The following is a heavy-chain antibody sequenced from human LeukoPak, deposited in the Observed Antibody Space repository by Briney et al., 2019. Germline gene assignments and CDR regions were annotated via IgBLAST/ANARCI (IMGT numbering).Heavy chain of an antibody. Sequence: GGSLRLSCAASGFTFSSSAMNWVRQAPGKGLEWVSSINNVGSHIYYAGSVRGRFTISRDNAKNSLYLQMDSLRAEDTAVYYCARDPTQYLRYGHFDYWGQGTLVTVSS. V-gene: IGHV3-21*01. CDR1: GFTFSSSA. J-gene: IGHJ4*02. CDR3: ARDPTQYLRYGHFDY. D-gene: IGHD4-11*01. CDR2: INNVGSHI.